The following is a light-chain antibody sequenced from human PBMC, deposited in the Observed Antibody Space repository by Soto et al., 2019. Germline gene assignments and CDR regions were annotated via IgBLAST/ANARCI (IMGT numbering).Light chain of an antibody. CDR3: QQYENYWT. CDR1: QSISSW. V-gene: IGKV1-5*01. CDR2: DAS. J-gene: IGKJ1*01. Sequence: DIQMTQSPSTLSATAGDRVTITCRASQSISSWLAWYQHKPGKAPKLLIYDASNLDSGVPSRFSGSGSETEFSLTNSNLQPDDCATYYCQQYENYWTFGQGTRVEIK.